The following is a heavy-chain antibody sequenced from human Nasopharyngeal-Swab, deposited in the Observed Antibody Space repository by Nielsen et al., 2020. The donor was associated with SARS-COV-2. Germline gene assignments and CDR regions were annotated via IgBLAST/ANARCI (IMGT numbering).Heavy chain of an antibody. CDR1: GIAVSSSY. Sequence: GESLKISCAPSGIAVSSSYMSWVRQAPGKGLEWVSTIHSDGNPYYADSVRGRFSSSRDNSRNTVSLQMSSLRVEDTAVYYCASRGPATDPSTRDLPYSRRTFDLWGRGTLVTVSS. V-gene: IGHV3-53*01. D-gene: IGHD3-22*01. CDR2: IHSDGNP. CDR3: ASRGPATDPSTRDLPYSRRTFDL. J-gene: IGHJ2*01.